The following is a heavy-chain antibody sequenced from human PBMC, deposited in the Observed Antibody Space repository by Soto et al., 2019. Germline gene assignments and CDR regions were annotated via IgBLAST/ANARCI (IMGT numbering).Heavy chain of an antibody. CDR3: ARGGMEPVDY. CDR1: GFTFSTYW. Sequence: EVQLVESGGGLVQPGGSLRLSCAASGFTFSTYWMHWVRQAPGKGLVWVSRISGDGSSTSYADSVKGRFTISRDNARNTLFLQMNSLTADDTAVYYCARGGMEPVDYWGQGTLVTVSS. V-gene: IGHV3-74*01. J-gene: IGHJ4*02. CDR2: ISGDGSST. D-gene: IGHD1-26*01.